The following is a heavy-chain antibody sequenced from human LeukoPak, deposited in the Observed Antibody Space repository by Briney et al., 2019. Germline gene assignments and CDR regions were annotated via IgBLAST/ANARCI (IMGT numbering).Heavy chain of an antibody. Sequence: VASVKVSCKASGYTFTGYYMHWVRQAPGQGLEWMGWINPNSGGTNYAQKLQGRVTMTRDTSISTAYMELSRLSSDDTAVYYCARETTTVSQIYYYGMDVWGQGTTVTVSS. J-gene: IGHJ6*02. CDR2: INPNSGGT. V-gene: IGHV1-2*02. CDR1: GYTFTGYY. CDR3: ARETTTVSQIYYYGMDV. D-gene: IGHD4-11*01.